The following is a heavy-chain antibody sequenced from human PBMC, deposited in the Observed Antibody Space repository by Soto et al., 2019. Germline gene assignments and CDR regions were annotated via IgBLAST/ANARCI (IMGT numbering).Heavy chain of an antibody. Sequence: QVQLVQSGVEVKKAGASVKVSCKASGYTFSSYGISWARQAPGQGLEWMGWISDYNGNTHYAQKFQGRLIITTDTSTRKAYMELRGLCSDDRAVYFCAREGYYSGSGTYSPPRYYGMDVWGQGTTVTVSS. J-gene: IGHJ6*02. CDR1: GYTFSSYG. CDR2: ISDYNGNT. D-gene: IGHD3-10*01. V-gene: IGHV1-18*01. CDR3: AREGYYSGSGTYSPPRYYGMDV.